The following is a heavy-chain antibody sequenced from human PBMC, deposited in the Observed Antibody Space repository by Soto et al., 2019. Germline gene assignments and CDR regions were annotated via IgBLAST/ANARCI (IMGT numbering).Heavy chain of an antibody. CDR2: IRFDGSNE. D-gene: IGHD1-26*01. V-gene: IGHV3-33*01. CDR1: GSIFGGYG. Sequence: QAPLLESGGGVVQPGRSLRLSCAASGSIFGGYGMHWVRQAPGKGLEWVAGIRFDGSNENYADSAKGRFTISRDNSKNMLYLQMNSLSVEDTAVYYCARDGVGAKVFFGYFDYWGQGALVTVSS. CDR3: ARDGVGAKVFFGYFDY. J-gene: IGHJ4*02.